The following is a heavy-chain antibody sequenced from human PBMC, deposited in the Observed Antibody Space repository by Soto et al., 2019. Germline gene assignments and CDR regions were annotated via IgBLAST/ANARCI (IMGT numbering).Heavy chain of an antibody. D-gene: IGHD2-2*01. Sequence: NGLEWVSAVSYSGSSTYYADSLKVRFTISRDNSKNTLYLQMRSLRAEDTAVYFFFFLFRGEDGIRSLRSVTAFQLNRSYDL. CDR2: VSYSGSST. J-gene: IGHJ2*01. V-gene: IGHV3-23*01. CDR3: FFLFRGEDGIRSLRSVTAFQLNRSYDL.